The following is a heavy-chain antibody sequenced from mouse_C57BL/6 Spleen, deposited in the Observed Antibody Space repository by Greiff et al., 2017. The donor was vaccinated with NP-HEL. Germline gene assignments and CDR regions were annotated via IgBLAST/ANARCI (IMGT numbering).Heavy chain of an antibody. CDR2: IYPGSGST. J-gene: IGHJ4*01. CDR3: ARRGYYGSSHYAMDY. CDR1: GYTFTSYW. D-gene: IGHD1-1*01. V-gene: IGHV1-55*01. Sequence: QVQLQQPGAELVKPGASVKMSCKASGYTFTSYWITWVKQRPGQGLEWIGDIYPGSGSTNYNEKFKSKATLTVDTSSSTAYMQLSSLTSEDSAVYYCARRGYYGSSHYAMDYWGQGTSVTVSS.